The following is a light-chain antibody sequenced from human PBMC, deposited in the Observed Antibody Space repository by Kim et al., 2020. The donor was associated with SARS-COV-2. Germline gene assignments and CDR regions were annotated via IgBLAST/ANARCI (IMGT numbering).Light chain of an antibody. CDR3: QQYDSHPPT. V-gene: IGKV1-33*01. J-gene: IGKJ1*01. CDR1: QDITNY. CDR2: DAT. Sequence: ASIGDRVTITCQASQDITNYLNWYQQKPGKAPKLLIYDATALESGVPSRFSGSGSGTHFTLTISSLQPEDIATYYCQQYDSHPPTFGQGTKVDIK.